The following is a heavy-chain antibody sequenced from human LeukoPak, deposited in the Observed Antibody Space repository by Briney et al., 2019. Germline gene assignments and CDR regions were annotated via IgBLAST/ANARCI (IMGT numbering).Heavy chain of an antibody. J-gene: IGHJ4*02. CDR3: ARAPGELPNY. CDR1: GFSFSGHW. V-gene: IGHV3-74*01. D-gene: IGHD4-17*01. CDR2: ISPTGSTT. Sequence: GGSLRLSCTASGFSFSGHWMHWARQLPGKGLVWVSRISPTGSTTSYADSVKGRFTVSRDNAKNTLYLQMNSLRAEDTAVYYCARAPGELPNYWGQGTLVAVSS.